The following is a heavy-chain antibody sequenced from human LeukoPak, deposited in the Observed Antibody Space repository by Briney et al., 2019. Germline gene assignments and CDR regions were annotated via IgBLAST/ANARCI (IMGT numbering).Heavy chain of an antibody. V-gene: IGHV4-59*01. J-gene: IGHJ4*02. D-gene: IGHD6-19*01. CDR3: ARTRYSSGWFFDY. CDR2: IYNSGGT. CDR1: GGSISSYY. Sequence: SETLSLTCTVSGGSISSYYWSWIRQSPGKGLEWIGQIYNSGGTNYNPSLKSRLTISVDTSKNQFSLKLSSVTAADTAVYYCARTRYSSGWFFDYWAQGTLVTVSS.